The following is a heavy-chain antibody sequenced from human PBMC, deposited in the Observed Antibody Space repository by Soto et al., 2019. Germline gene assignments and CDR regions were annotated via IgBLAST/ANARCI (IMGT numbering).Heavy chain of an antibody. CDR2: ISYDGSNK. D-gene: IGHD5-18*01. CDR3: ARDRGYSYGFGVYYYYGMDV. V-gene: IGHV3-30-3*01. Sequence: SLRLSCAASGFTFSSYAMHWVRQAPGKGLEWVAVISYDGSNKYYADSVKGRFTISRDNSKNTLYLQMNSLRAEDTAVYYCARDRGYSYGFGVYYYYGMDVWGQGTTVTVSS. J-gene: IGHJ6*02. CDR1: GFTFSSYA.